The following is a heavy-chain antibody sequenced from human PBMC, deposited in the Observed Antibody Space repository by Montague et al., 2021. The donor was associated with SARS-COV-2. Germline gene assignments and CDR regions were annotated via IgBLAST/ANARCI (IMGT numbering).Heavy chain of an antibody. D-gene: IGHD2-15*01. CDR1: GGSISTYY. CDR3: ASPGGYCTGGSCYYVY. V-gene: IGHV4-59*01. Sequence: SETLSLTCSVSGGSISTYYWCWIRQPPGKGLEWIGYIYYSGSTNYNPSLKSRVTISIDTSKYQFSLELSSVTAADMAVYYCASPGGYCTGGSCYYVYWGQGTLVTVSS. J-gene: IGHJ4*02. CDR2: IYYSGST.